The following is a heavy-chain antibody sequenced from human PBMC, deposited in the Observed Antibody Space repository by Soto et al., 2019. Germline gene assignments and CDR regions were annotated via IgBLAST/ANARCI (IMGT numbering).Heavy chain of an antibody. CDR2: IKQDGSEK. V-gene: IGHV3-7*01. D-gene: IGHD6-13*01. J-gene: IGHJ2*01. CDR1: GFTFSSYW. CDR3: ARGWYSSSWKEDSYFDL. Sequence: EVQLVESGGGLVQPGGSLRLSCAASGFTFSSYWMTWVRQAPGKGLEWVANIKQDGSEKYYVDSVKGRFTISRDNAKNSLYLQMNSLRAEDTAVYYCARGWYSSSWKEDSYFDLWGRGTLVTVSS.